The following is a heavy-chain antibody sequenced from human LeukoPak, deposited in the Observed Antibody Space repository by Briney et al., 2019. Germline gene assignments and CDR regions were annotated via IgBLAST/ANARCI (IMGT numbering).Heavy chain of an antibody. V-gene: IGHV4-4*07. J-gene: IGHJ4*02. Sequence: PSETLSLTCTVSGGSINSYYWSWIRQPAGKGLEWIGRIYSSGSTNYNPSLKSRVSMSVDTSKNQFSLKLTSVTAADTALYYCARGGKATVVTMWGQGILVPVSS. CDR1: GGSINSYY. CDR2: IYSSGST. D-gene: IGHD4-23*01. CDR3: ARGGKATVVTM.